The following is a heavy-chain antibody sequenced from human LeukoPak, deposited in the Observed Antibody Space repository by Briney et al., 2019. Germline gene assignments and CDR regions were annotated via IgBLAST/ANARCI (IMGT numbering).Heavy chain of an antibody. D-gene: IGHD6-13*01. Sequence: SETLSLTCTVSGGSISSGGYYWSWIRQHPGKGLEWIGYIYYSGSTDYNPSLKSRFTMSVDTSKNQFSLKLSSVTAADTAVYYCARHPQRIRIAALDCGMDVWGQGTTVTVSS. CDR2: IYYSGST. CDR3: ARHPQRIRIAALDCGMDV. J-gene: IGHJ6*02. V-gene: IGHV4-31*03. CDR1: GGSISSGGYY.